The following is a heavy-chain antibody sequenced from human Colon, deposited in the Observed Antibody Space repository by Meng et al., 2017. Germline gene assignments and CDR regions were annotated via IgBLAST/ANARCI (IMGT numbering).Heavy chain of an antibody. D-gene: IGHD6-19*01. V-gene: IGHV1-2*06. CDR1: GYSLSGYY. CDR2: INADSGGT. CDR3: AKIHLGDSGLDY. Sequence: LVRSGREVKKPGASLKVSCKASGYSLSGYYMHWVRQVPGQGLEWMGRINADSGGTNYAEKFQGRVTLTRDTPINTAYMEVTSLRSDDTAVYYCAKIHLGDSGLDYWGQGTLVTVSS. J-gene: IGHJ4*02.